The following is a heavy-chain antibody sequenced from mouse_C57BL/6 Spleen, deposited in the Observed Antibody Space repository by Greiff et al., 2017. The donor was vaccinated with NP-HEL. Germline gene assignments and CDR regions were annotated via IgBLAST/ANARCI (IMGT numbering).Heavy chain of an antibody. V-gene: IGHV5-17*01. J-gene: IGHJ2*01. CDR3: ERGSQLGPYYFDY. Sequence: EVQLVESGGGLVKPGGSLKLSCAASGFTFSDYGMHWVRQAPEKGLEWVAYISSGSSTIYYADTVKGRFTISRDNAKNTLFLQMTSLRSEDTAMYYCERGSQLGPYYFDYWGQGTTLTVSS. CDR1: GFTFSDYG. D-gene: IGHD4-1*02. CDR2: ISSGSSTI.